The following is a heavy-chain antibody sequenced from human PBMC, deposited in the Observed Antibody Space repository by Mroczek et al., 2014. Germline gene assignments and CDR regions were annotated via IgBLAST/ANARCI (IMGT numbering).Heavy chain of an antibody. D-gene: IGHD3-3*01. J-gene: IGHJ4*02. CDR2: TRNKANSYTT. CDR1: GFTFSDHY. CDR3: ALPNYDFWSGYS. Sequence: ESGGGLVQPGGSLRLSCAASGFTFSDHYMDWVRQAPGKGLEWVGRTRNKANSYTTEYAASVKGRFTISRDDSKNSLYLQMNSLKTEDTAVYYCALPNYDFWSGYSWGQGTLVTVSS. V-gene: IGHV3-72*01.